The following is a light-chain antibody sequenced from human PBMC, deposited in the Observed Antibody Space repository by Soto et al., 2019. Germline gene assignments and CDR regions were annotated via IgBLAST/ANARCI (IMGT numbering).Light chain of an antibody. Sequence: QSALTQPASVSGSPGQSITISCTGTRSDVGGYNYVSWYQQHPGKAPKLMIFAVSNRPSGVSNRFSGSKSGNTASLTISGLQAEDEADYYCSSYTSSSTLEFVFGTGTKVTVL. CDR1: RSDVGGYNY. CDR3: SSYTSSSTLEFV. J-gene: IGLJ1*01. V-gene: IGLV2-14*01. CDR2: AVS.